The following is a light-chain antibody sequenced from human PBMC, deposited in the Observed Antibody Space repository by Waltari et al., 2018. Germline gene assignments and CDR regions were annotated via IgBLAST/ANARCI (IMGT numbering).Light chain of an antibody. Sequence: DIQMTQSPSSLSASVGDRVTITCQASQDISNYLNWYQQKPGKAPKLLIYDASNLETGVPSRFMGSGSGTDFTFTISSLQPEDIETYYCQQYDNLSLTFGGGTKVEIK. CDR3: QQYDNLSLT. J-gene: IGKJ4*01. CDR2: DAS. CDR1: QDISNY. V-gene: IGKV1-33*01.